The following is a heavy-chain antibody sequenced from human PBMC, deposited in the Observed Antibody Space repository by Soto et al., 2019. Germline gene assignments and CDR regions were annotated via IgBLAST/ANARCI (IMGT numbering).Heavy chain of an antibody. J-gene: IGHJ6*02. V-gene: IGHV3-23*01. CDR3: AKPMRVGELYYYYGMDV. Sequence: PRGSLRLSCAASGLACSSYAMSWVRQAPGKGLEWVSAISGSGGSTYYADSVKGRSTISRDNSKNTLYLQMNSLRAEDTAVYYCAKPMRVGELYYYYGMDVWGQGTPVTVSS. CDR2: ISGSGGST. CDR1: GLACSSYA. D-gene: IGHD3-10*01.